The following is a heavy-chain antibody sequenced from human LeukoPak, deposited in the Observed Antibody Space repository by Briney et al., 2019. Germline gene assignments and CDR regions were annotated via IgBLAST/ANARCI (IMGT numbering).Heavy chain of an antibody. Sequence: SETLSLTCTVSGGSISSYYWSWIRQPPGKGLEWIGYIYYSGSTNYNPSLKSRVTISVDTSKNQFSLKLSSVTAADTAVYYCARYSSSWYGGVDYWGQGTLVTVSS. CDR1: GGSISSYY. V-gene: IGHV4-59*12. CDR2: IYYSGST. J-gene: IGHJ4*02. CDR3: ARYSSSWYGGVDY. D-gene: IGHD6-13*01.